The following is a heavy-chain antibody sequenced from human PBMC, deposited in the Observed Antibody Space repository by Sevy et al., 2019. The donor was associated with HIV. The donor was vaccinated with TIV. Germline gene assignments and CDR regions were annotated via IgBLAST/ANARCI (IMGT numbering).Heavy chain of an antibody. Sequence: GGSLSLSCAASGFTFISYAMSWVRQAPGKGLEWVSAISGSGGSTYYADSVKGRFTISRDNSKNTLYLQMNSLRAEDTAVYYCAKEGAIAAAGSLDYWGQGTLVTVSS. CDR1: GFTFISYA. V-gene: IGHV3-23*01. CDR3: AKEGAIAAAGSLDY. J-gene: IGHJ4*02. D-gene: IGHD6-13*01. CDR2: ISGSGGST.